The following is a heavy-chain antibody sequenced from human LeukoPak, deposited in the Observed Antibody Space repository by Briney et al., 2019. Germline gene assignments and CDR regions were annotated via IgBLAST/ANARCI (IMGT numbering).Heavy chain of an antibody. V-gene: IGHV1-2*04. CDR1: GYTFTGYY. J-gene: IGHJ4*02. CDR3: ARGPGIVATIRYFDY. D-gene: IGHD5-12*01. Sequence: ASVKVSCKASGYTFTGYYMHWVRQAPGQGLEWMGWINPNSGGTNYAQKFQGWVTMTRDTSISTAYMELSRLRSDDTAVYYCARGPGIVATIRYFDYWGQGTLVTVSS. CDR2: INPNSGGT.